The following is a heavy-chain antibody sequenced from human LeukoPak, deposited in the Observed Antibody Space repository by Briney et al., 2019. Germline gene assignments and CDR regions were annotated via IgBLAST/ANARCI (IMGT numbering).Heavy chain of an antibody. D-gene: IGHD3-22*01. CDR3: ARPYDTRGYFPDY. J-gene: IGHJ4*02. Sequence: GGSLRLSCAASGFTFSSYAMNWVRQAPGKGLEWVSSISRGSDHIFYADSMEGRFTISRDNAKNSLYLQMNSLEAEDTAVYYCARPYDTRGYFPDYWGQGTLVTVSS. V-gene: IGHV3-21*01. CDR2: ISRGSDHI. CDR1: GFTFSSYA.